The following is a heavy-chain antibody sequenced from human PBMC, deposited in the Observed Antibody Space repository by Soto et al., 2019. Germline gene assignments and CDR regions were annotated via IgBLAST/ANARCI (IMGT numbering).Heavy chain of an antibody. CDR2: IYYSGST. CDR3: ARHSPPFFYGSGPWDV. J-gene: IGHJ6*02. CDR1: GGSISSGGYY. Sequence: LSLTCTVSGGSISSGGYYWSWIRQHPGKGLEWIGYIYYSGSTYYNPSLKSRVTISVDTSKNQFSLKLSSLIAADTAVYYCARHSPPFFYGSGPWDVWGQGTTVTVSS. D-gene: IGHD3-10*01. V-gene: IGHV4-31*03.